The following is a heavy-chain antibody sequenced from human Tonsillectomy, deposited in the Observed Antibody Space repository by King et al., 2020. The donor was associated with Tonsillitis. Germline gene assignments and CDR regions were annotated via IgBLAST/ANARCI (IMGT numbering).Heavy chain of an antibody. CDR3: ARVKDSGGWNYAFDI. CDR1: GGTFSSYA. D-gene: IGHD6-19*01. CDR2: IIPIFGTA. J-gene: IGHJ3*02. V-gene: IGHV1-69*01. Sequence: VQLVESGAEVKRPGSSVKVSCKASGGTFSSYAISWVRQAPGQGLEWMGGIIPIFGTANYAQKFQGRVTITADESTSTAYMELSTLRSEDTAMYYCARVKDSGGWNYAFDIWGQGTMVSVSP.